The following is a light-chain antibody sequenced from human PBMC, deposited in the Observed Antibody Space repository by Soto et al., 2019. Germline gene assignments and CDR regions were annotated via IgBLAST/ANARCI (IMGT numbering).Light chain of an antibody. CDR1: QGVSSS. CDR2: GAS. J-gene: IGKJ4*01. V-gene: IGKV3-15*01. Sequence: EIVMTQSPVTLSVSPGERATLPCRASQGVSSSLAWYQQKPGQTPRILIYGASTRATGIPARFSGSGSGTEFTLTISSLQSEDFAVYYCQQYNEWPVTFGGGTKVEIK. CDR3: QQYNEWPVT.